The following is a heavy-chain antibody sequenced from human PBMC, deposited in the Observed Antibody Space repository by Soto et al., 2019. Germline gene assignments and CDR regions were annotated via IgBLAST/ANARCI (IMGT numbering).Heavy chain of an antibody. CDR2: ISSSXSTI. Sequence: PGGSLRLSSAACGFVFSDYYMSWIRQAPGKGLEGVSYISSSXSTICYSDSVNGRFTISRDTAKNSLYLQMNSLRAEDTVVYYCARGCYSEGYGVYAFELGGQGTMVTVSS. V-gene: IGHV3-11*01. CDR1: GFVFSDYY. CDR3: ARGCYSEGYGVYAFEL. D-gene: IGHD5-18*01. J-gene: IGHJ3*01.